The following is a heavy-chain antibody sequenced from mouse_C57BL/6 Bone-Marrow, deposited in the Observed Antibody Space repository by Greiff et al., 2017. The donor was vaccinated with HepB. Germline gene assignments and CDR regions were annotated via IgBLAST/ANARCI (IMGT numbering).Heavy chain of an antibody. J-gene: IGHJ4*01. CDR2: INPNNGGT. V-gene: IGHV1-18*01. Sequence: VQLQQSGPELVKPGASVKIPCKASGYTFTDYNMDWVKQSHGKSLEWIGDINPNNGGTIYNQKFKGKATLTVDKPSSTAYMELRSLTSEDTAVYYCARHYGSRWYYAMDYWGQGTSVTVSS. CDR3: ARHYGSRWYYAMDY. D-gene: IGHD1-1*01. CDR1: GYTFTDYN.